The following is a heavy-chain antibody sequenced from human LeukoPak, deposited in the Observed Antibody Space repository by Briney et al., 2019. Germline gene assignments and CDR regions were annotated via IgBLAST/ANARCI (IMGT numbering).Heavy chain of an antibody. CDR1: GFTFDDYG. CDR2: IKWNGGST. V-gene: IGHV3-20*04. Sequence: GGSLRLSCAASGFTFDDYGMSWVRQAPGKGLEWVSSIKWNGGSTGYADSVKGRFTISRDNSKNSLYLQMNSLRAEDTAVYYCAKDDGWVQYANWGQGTLVTVSS. J-gene: IGHJ4*02. CDR3: AKDDGWVQYAN. D-gene: IGHD5-24*01.